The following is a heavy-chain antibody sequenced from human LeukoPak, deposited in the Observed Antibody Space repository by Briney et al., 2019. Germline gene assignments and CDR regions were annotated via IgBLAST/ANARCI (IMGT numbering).Heavy chain of an antibody. J-gene: IGHJ4*02. D-gene: IGHD4-11*01. V-gene: IGHV4-30-2*01. CDR1: GGSISSGDYY. Sequence: SETLSLTCTVSGGSISSGDYYWSWIRQPPGKGPEWIGYIYHSGSTYYNPSLKSRVTISVDRSKNQFSLKLSSVTAADTAVYYCARAVTTRGYYFDYWGQGTLVTVSS. CDR3: ARAVTTRGYYFDY. CDR2: IYHSGST.